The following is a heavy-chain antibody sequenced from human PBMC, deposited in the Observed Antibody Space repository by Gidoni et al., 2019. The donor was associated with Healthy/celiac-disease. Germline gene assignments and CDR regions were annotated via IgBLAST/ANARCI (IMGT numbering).Heavy chain of an antibody. J-gene: IGHJ5*02. CDR2: FDPEDGEP. CDR1: GYTLTELS. Sequence: QVQLVQSGAEVTKPGASVKVSCKVSGYTLTELSMHWVRQAPGKGLEWMGGFDPEDGEPIYAQKFQGRVTMTEDTSTDTAYMELSSLRSEDTAVYYCAVRNSYGYLNWFDPWGQGTLVTVSS. D-gene: IGHD5-18*01. CDR3: AVRNSYGYLNWFDP. V-gene: IGHV1-24*01.